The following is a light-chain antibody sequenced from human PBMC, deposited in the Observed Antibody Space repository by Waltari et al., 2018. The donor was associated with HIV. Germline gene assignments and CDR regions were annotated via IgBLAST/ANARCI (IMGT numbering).Light chain of an antibody. CDR1: SPNIGNNY. Sequence: QSVLTQPPSVSAAPGETVIISCSGSSPNIGNNYVSWYQQLPGTAPNLFIYDDDLRHSGIPDRFSGSRSGTSATLGITGLQTGDEADYYCGTWDTTLSAVVFGGGTKLTVL. CDR3: GTWDTTLSAVV. J-gene: IGLJ2*01. V-gene: IGLV1-51*01. CDR2: DDD.